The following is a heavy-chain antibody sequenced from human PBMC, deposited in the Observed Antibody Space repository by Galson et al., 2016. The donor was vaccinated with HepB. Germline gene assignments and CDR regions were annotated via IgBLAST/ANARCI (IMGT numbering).Heavy chain of an antibody. V-gene: IGHV3-23*01. J-gene: IGHJ4*02. D-gene: IGHD1-26*01. CDR3: VKELAPRGA. CDR2: ISGSGDIR. CDR1: GLTFSSYA. Sequence: SLRLSCAVSGLTFSSYAMTWVRHVPGKGLECVATISGSGDIRGYIDSVKGRLTISRDNSKNTLFLEMDSLRAEDTAVYYCVKELAPRGAWGQGTLVTVSS.